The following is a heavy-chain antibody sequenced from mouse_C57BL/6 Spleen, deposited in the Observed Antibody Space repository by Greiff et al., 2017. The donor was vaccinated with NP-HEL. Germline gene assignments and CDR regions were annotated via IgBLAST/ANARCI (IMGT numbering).Heavy chain of an antibody. CDR1: GYAFSSSW. CDR3: ARSGYDGVLDY. Sequence: QVQLQQSGPELVKPGASVKISCKASGYAFSSSWMNWVKQRPGKGLEWIGRIYPGDGDTNYNGKFKGKATLTADKSSSTAYMQLSSLTSEDSAVYFCARSGYDGVLDYWGQGTTLTVSS. D-gene: IGHD2-2*01. V-gene: IGHV1-82*01. CDR2: IYPGDGDT. J-gene: IGHJ2*01.